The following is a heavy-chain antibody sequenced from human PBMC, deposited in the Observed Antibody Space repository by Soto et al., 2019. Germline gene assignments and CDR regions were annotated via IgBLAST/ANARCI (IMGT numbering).Heavy chain of an antibody. CDR3: ARAGWYRFDY. CDR2: INSDGTTI. D-gene: IGHD6-19*01. CDR1: GFTFSNYW. V-gene: IGHV3-74*01. Sequence: EVQLVESGGDLVQPGGSLRLSCAASGFTFSNYWVHWVRQAPGKGLMWVSRINSDGTTINYADSVEGRFTISRDNAKNTLFLQMNSLRVEDTAVYYCARAGWYRFDYWGQGTLVTVSS. J-gene: IGHJ4*02.